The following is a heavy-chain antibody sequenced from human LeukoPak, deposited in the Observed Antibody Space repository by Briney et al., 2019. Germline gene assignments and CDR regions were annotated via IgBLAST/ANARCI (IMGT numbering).Heavy chain of an antibody. CDR3: ATVVYDSSGYYYDY. J-gene: IGHJ4*02. V-gene: IGHV1-2*02. D-gene: IGHD3-22*01. CDR2: INPNSGGT. Sequence: ASVKVSCKASGYTFTGYYMHWVRQAPGQGLEWMGWINPNSGGTNYAQKFQGRVTMTRDTSISTAYMELSRLRSDDTAVYYCATVVYDSSGYYYDYWGQGTLVTVSS. CDR1: GYTFTGYY.